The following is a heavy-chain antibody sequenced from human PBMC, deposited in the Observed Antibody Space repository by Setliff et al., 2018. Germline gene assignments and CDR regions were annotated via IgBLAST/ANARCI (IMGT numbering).Heavy chain of an antibody. J-gene: IGHJ4*02. D-gene: IGHD3-3*01. CDR3: ALSDHYPFYYDY. V-gene: IGHV4-59*11. Sequence: PSETLSLTCTVSGDYISSQYWSWIRQLPGKGLEWIGYISNRGSTDYNPSLKSRVTISEDTSRSQFSLKLTSVTTADTAVYYCALSDHYPFYYDYWGLGTLVTVSS. CDR2: ISNRGST. CDR1: GDYISSQY.